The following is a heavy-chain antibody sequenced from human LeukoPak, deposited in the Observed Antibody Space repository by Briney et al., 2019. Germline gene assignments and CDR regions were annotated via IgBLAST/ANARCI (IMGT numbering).Heavy chain of an antibody. CDR3: ARVSLGNNYGSGSYDY. CDR2: INTGSSYI. CDR1: GFTFSTCN. D-gene: IGHD3-10*01. Sequence: GGSLRLSCAASGFTFSTCNMNWVRQAPGKGLEWVSSINTGSSYINYADSVKGRFTISRDNAENSLYLQMSSLRAEDTAVYYCARVSLGNNYGSGSYDYWGQGTLVTVSS. V-gene: IGHV3-21*01. J-gene: IGHJ4*02.